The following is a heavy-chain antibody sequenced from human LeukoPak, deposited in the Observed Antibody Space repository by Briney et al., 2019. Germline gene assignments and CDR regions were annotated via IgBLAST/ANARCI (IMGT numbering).Heavy chain of an antibody. V-gene: IGHV3-30*03. CDR2: ISYDGSNK. D-gene: IGHD6-19*01. CDR3: ARELFLGGWYLGY. CDR1: GFTFSSYG. J-gene: IGHJ4*02. Sequence: QSGGSLRLSCAASGFTFSSYGMHWVRQAPGKGLEWVAVISYDGSNKYYADFVKGRFTISSDNSKNTLYLQMNSLRAEDTALYYCARELFLGGWYLGYWGQGTLVTVSS.